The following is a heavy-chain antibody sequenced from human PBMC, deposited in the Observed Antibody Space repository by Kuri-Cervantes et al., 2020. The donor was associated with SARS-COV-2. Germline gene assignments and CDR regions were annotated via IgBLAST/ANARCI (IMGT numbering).Heavy chain of an antibody. CDR1: GGSFSDYY. V-gene: IGHV4-34*01. CDR3: ARAAHHMTTVTRGAFVI. Sequence: GSLRLSFAVYGGSFSDYYWSWVRQPPGKGLEWIGEINHSGNTNYDPSLKSRVTISIDTSKNDFFLRLTSVTDADTAVYYCARAAHHMTTVTRGAFVIWGQGTMVTVSS. CDR2: INHSGNT. J-gene: IGHJ3*02. D-gene: IGHD4-17*01.